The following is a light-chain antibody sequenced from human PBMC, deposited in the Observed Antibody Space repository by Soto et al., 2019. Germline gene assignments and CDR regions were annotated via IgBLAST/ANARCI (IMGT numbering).Light chain of an antibody. J-gene: IGKJ4*01. CDR3: QKRTNSPLT. V-gene: IGKV3D-20*02. CDR1: QSVSSSY. CDR2: GES. Sequence: EIVLTQSPGTLTLSPGESATLSCRASQSVSSSYLAWYQQKPGQAPRLLIYGESSRATGIPDRLSGSGSGTEFTLTISSLQSEDFAVYYCQKRTNSPLTFGGGTKVDIK.